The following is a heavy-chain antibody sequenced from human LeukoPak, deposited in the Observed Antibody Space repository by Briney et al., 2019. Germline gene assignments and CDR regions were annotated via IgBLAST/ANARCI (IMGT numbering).Heavy chain of an antibody. Sequence: SETLSLTCAVSGDPITSHNWWSWVRQSPGKGLEWIGEIYHSGPTNYSPSLNSRVTISVDKSKNQLSLRLTSVTAADTAVYFCASCLFDYYYFDQWGQGTLVTVSS. J-gene: IGHJ4*02. D-gene: IGHD3-10*01. CDR1: GDPITSHNW. CDR3: ASCLFDYYYFDQ. CDR2: IYHSGPT. V-gene: IGHV4-4*02.